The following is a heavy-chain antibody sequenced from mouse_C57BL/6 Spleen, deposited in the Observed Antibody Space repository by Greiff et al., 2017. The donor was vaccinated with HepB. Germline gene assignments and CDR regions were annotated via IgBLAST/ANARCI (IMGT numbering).Heavy chain of an antibody. CDR3: ARQRDEGYFDY. J-gene: IGHJ2*01. CDR1: GFTFSSYG. Sequence: EVMLVESGGDLVKPGGSLKLSCAASGFTFSSYGMSWVSQTPDKGLEWVATISTGGSYTYYPDSVKGRFTISRDNAKNTLYLQMSSLKSEDTAMYYCARQRDEGYFDYWGQGTTLTVSS. V-gene: IGHV5-6*01. CDR2: ISTGGSYT. D-gene: IGHD3-3*01.